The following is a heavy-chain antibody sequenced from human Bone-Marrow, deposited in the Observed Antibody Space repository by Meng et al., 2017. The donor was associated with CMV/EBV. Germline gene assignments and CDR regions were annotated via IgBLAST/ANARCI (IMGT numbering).Heavy chain of an antibody. D-gene: IGHD4-17*01. Sequence: SCVASGFTFSRYWMHWVRQVPGKGLEWVARISRDGTSPNYADSVGGRFTISRDNAKNTLYLQMSSLRAEDTAAYSCVRDGDHYDFDYWGQGTLVTVSS. CDR2: ISRDGTSP. J-gene: IGHJ4*02. CDR1: GFTFSRYW. CDR3: VRDGDHYDFDY. V-gene: IGHV3-74*01.